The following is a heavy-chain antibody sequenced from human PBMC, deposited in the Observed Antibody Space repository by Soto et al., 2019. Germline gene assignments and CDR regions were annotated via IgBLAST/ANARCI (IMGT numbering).Heavy chain of an antibody. CDR3: ARSSQSTVTTXDY. Sequence: PSETLSLTCTVSGGSISSGGYYWSWIRQHPGKGLEWIGYIYYSGSTYYNPSLKSRVTISVDTSKNQFSLKLSSVTAADTAVYYCARSSQSTVTTXDYWGQGTLVTVSS. D-gene: IGHD4-17*01. V-gene: IGHV4-31*03. CDR2: IYYSGST. CDR1: GGSISSGGYY. J-gene: IGHJ4*02.